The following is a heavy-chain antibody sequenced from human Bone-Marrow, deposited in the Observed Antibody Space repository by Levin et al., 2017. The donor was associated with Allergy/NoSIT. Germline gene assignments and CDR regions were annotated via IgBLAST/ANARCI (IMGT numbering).Heavy chain of an antibody. CDR3: TSAWDLRDY. Sequence: PGGSLRLSCVASGFTFNTFWMAWVRQAPGKGLEWVANIKEDGTEKYYVDSVKGRFNISRDNAKNSRYLQMDSLRGEDTALYYCTSAWDLRDYWGQGTLVTVSS. CDR2: IKEDGTEK. D-gene: IGHD1-26*01. V-gene: IGHV3-7*01. CDR1: GFTFNTFW. J-gene: IGHJ4*02.